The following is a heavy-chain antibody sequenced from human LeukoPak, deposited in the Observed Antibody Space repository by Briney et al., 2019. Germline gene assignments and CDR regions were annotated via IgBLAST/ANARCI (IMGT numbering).Heavy chain of an antibody. CDR2: IDPKSGAT. CDR1: VHTVISSG. D-gene: IGHD2-15*01. J-gene: IGHJ6*02. V-gene: IGHV1-2*02. Sequence: GAAVNLRLSSSVHTVISSGVSWVRQPPGQGLEWMGWIDPKSGATRYAQRFQGRVTMTRETSISTAYLDLSRLTSDDTAVHYCARGGNDCSGGRCYFSWSDVWGQGTTVTVSS. CDR3: ARGGNDCSGGRCYFSWSDV.